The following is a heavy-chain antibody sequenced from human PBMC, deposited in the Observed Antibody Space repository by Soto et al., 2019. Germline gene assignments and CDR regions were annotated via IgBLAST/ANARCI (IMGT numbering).Heavy chain of an antibody. CDR3: ARVVRITGTAQCDY. Sequence: EVQLVESGGGLVKPGGSLRLSCAASGFTFSSYSMNWVRQAPGKGLEWVSSISSSSSYIYYADSVKGRFTISRDNAKNSLYLQMNSLRAEDTAVYYCARVVRITGTAQCDYRGQGTLVTVSS. D-gene: IGHD1-20*01. J-gene: IGHJ4*02. V-gene: IGHV3-21*01. CDR2: ISSSSSYI. CDR1: GFTFSSYS.